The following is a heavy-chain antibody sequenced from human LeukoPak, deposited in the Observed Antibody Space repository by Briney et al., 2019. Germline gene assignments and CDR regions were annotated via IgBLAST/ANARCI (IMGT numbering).Heavy chain of an antibody. CDR3: ARIPGYYDAFDI. CDR2: IDWADDT. Sequence: SGPALVKPTQTLTLTCTFSGFSLSTSGVSVSWIRQPPGKALEWLARIDWADDTSYNPFLKARLTISKGTSNNQVVLTLANMDPVDTATYYCARIPGYYDAFDIWGQGTMVSVSP. V-gene: IGHV2-70*11. J-gene: IGHJ3*02. D-gene: IGHD2-2*03. CDR1: GFSLSTSGVS.